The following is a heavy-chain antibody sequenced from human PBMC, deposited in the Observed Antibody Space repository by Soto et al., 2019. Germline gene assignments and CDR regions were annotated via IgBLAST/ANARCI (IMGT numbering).Heavy chain of an antibody. V-gene: IGHV4-39*07. CDR3: ARAMVVTQNWFDP. D-gene: IGHD2-21*02. Sequence: SQTLSLTCTVSGGSISNSSYYLSWIRQPPGKGLEWTGTIYYSGSTYYNPSLKSRVTISVDTSKNQFSLKLSSVTAADTAVYYCARAMVVTQNWFDPWGQGTLVTVSS. CDR1: GGSISNSSYY. CDR2: IYYSGST. J-gene: IGHJ5*02.